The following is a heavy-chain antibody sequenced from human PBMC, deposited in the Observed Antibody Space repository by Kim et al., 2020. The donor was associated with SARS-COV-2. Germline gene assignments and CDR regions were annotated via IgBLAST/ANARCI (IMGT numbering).Heavy chain of an antibody. D-gene: IGHD2-21*02. CDR1: GGSISSSSYY. Sequence: SETLSLTCTVSGGSISSSSYYWGWIRQPPGKGLEWIGSIYYSGSTYYNPSLKSRVTISVDTSKNQFSLKLSSVTAADTAVYYCARHLPVVVTARTSGWFDPWGQGTLVTVSS. CDR2: IYYSGST. J-gene: IGHJ5*02. CDR3: ARHLPVVVTARTSGWFDP. V-gene: IGHV4-39*01.